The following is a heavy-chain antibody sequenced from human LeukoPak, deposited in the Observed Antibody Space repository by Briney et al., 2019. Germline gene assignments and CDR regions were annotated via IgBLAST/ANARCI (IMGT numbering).Heavy chain of an antibody. V-gene: IGHV3-9*01. CDR3: AKDSYYDSSGLPDY. CDR1: GFTYDDYA. D-gene: IGHD3-22*01. CDR2: DSWFSGSI. Sequence: PGGSLSLSCAASGFTYDDYAMHWVRQPPPKGLAWVSGDSWFSGSIRFEDSVKGRFPLFRDYANNSVYPQMNRLRADEPASSYPAKDSYYDSSGLPDYCGQRTVVTVSS. J-gene: IGHJ4*02.